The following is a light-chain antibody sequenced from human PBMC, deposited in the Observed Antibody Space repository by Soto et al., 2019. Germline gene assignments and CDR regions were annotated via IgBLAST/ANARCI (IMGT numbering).Light chain of an antibody. J-gene: IGKJ1*01. Sequence: EIVLTQSPGTLSLSPGERATLSCRASQSVSSSYLVWYQQKPGQAPRLLIYCASSSATGIPDRFSGSGSGTDFTLTISRLEPEDFAVYFCQQYGSSPRTFGQGTKVEIK. CDR3: QQYGSSPRT. CDR1: QSVSSSY. V-gene: IGKV3-20*01. CDR2: CAS.